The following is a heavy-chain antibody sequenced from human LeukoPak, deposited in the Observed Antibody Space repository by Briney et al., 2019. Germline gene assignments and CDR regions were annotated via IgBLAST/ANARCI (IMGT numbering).Heavy chain of an antibody. CDR3: AREVIQLWPGSTDYYGMDV. CDR2: IIPILGIA. Sequence: SAKVSCKASGGTFSSYTISWVRQAPGQGLEWMGRIIPILGIANYAQKFQGRVTITADKSTSTAYMELSSLRSEDTAVCYCAREVIQLWPGSTDYYGMDVWGQGTTVTVSS. V-gene: IGHV1-69*04. CDR1: GGTFSSYT. D-gene: IGHD5-18*01. J-gene: IGHJ6*02.